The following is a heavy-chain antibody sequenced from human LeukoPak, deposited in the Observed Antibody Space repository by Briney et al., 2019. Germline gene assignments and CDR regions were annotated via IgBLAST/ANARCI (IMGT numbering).Heavy chain of an antibody. J-gene: IGHJ4*02. CDR2: ISGSGGST. CDR1: GFTFSSYD. D-gene: IGHD2-2*01. V-gene: IGHV3-23*01. Sequence: GGSLRLSCAASGFTFSSYDMSWVRQAPGKGLEWVSAISGSGGSTYYADSVKGRFTISRDNSKNTLYLQMNSLRAEDTAVYYCAKIWQSGPAATDFDYWGQGTLVTVSS. CDR3: AKIWQSGPAATDFDY.